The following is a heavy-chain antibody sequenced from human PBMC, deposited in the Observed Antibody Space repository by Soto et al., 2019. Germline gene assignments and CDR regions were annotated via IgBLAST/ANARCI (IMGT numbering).Heavy chain of an antibody. D-gene: IGHD3-22*01. J-gene: IGHJ5*02. CDR2: INHSGST. CDR1: GGSFSGYY. CDR3: ARSKKRGYYDSSGYRWFDP. Sequence: PSETLSLTCAVYGGSFSGYYWSWIRQPPGKGLEWIGEINHSGSTNYNPSLKSRVTISVDTSKNQFSPKLSSVTAADTAVYYCARSKKRGYYDSSGYRWFDPWGQGTLVTVS. V-gene: IGHV4-34*01.